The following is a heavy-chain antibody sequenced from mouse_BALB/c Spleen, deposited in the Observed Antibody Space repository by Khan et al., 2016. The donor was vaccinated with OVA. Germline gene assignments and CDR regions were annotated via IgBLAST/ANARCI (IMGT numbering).Heavy chain of an antibody. CDR1: GFNFSNYY. D-gene: IGHD4-1*02. Sequence: EVKLLESGGGLVQPGGSLRLSCAPSGFNFSNYYMTWVRQPPGKATEWLGFIRNKADGYTTESSASVKGRCTNSRDNSQSILYRQMNTLGLEDSSTYYCARDQVGSYYDYWGQGTTLTVSA. V-gene: IGHV7-3*02. CDR2: IRNKADGYTT. CDR3: ARDQVGSYYDY. J-gene: IGHJ2*01.